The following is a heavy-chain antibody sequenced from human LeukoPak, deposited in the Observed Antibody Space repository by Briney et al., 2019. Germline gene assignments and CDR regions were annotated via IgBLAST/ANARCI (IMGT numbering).Heavy chain of an antibody. V-gene: IGHV3-33*05. CDR3: ARVSYYDFWSAKMGGRAFDY. CDR1: GFTFSQYG. D-gene: IGHD3-3*01. Sequence: GMSLRLSCTASGFTFSQYGIHWVRQAPGKGLEWVAVISYDGSEKYYADSVRGRFTISRDNAKNSLYLQMNSLRAEDTAVYYCARVSYYDFWSAKMGGRAFDYWGQGTLVTVSS. CDR2: ISYDGSEK. J-gene: IGHJ4*02.